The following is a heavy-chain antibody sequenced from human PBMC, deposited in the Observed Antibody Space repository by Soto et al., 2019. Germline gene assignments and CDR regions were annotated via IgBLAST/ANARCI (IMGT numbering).Heavy chain of an antibody. Sequence: ETLSLTCTVSGGSISSYRWSWIRQPAGKGLEWIGRLNTYGNTHYNPSLKSRVTVSVDTSRNQFFLTLRSVTAADSAVYHCGRESGETWDYEASWGQGTQVTVSS. D-gene: IGHD1-7*01. CDR1: GGSISSYR. V-gene: IGHV4-4*07. CDR3: GRESGETWDYEAS. CDR2: LNTYGNT. J-gene: IGHJ5*02.